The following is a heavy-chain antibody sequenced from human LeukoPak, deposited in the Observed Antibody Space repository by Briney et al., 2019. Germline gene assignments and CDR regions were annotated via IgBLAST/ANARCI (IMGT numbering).Heavy chain of an antibody. J-gene: IGHJ5*02. CDR3: ARGPFRRYCSGGSCYSWFDP. CDR2: ISAYNGNT. Sequence: ASVKVSCKASGYTFTSYGISWVRQAPGQGLEWMGWISAYNGNTNYAQKLQGRVTMTTDTSTSTAYMELRSLRSDDTAVYYCARGPFRRYCSGGSCYSWFDPWGQGTLVTVSS. V-gene: IGHV1-18*01. CDR1: GYTFTSYG. D-gene: IGHD2-15*01.